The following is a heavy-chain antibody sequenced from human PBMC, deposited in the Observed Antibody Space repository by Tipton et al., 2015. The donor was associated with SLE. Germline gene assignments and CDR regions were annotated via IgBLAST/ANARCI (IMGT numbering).Heavy chain of an antibody. CDR3: AKDHRAADSDFWSGYYFDY. J-gene: IGHJ4*02. Sequence: SLRLSCAASGFTFGSYGMHWVRQAPGKGLEWATLIWYDGSNKYYADSVKGRFTISRDNSKNTLYLQMNSLRAEDTAVYYCAKDHRAADSDFWSGYYFDYWGQGTLVTVSS. V-gene: IGHV3-33*06. CDR2: IWYDGSNK. CDR1: GFTFGSYG. D-gene: IGHD3-3*01.